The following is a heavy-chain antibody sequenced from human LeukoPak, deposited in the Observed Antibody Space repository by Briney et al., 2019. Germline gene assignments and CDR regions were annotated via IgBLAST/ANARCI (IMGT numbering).Heavy chain of an antibody. Sequence: SETLSLTCTVSGDSISSYYWSWIRQPPGKGLEWDGYIFYSGSTNYNPSLKSRVTISVDTSKNQFSLKLSSVTAADTAVYYCARTHDYGDYADYWGQGILVTVSS. D-gene: IGHD4-17*01. CDR3: ARTHDYGDYADY. V-gene: IGHV4-59*01. CDR2: IFYSGST. CDR1: GDSISSYY. J-gene: IGHJ4*02.